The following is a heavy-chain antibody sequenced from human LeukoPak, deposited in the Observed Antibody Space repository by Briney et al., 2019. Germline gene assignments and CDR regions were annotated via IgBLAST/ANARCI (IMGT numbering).Heavy chain of an antibody. CDR1: GYTFTRFY. CDR2: INPNSGGT. D-gene: IGHD5-12*01. Sequence: GSVKVSFKASGYTFTRFYIHWVGQGPGQGLEWMGWINPNSGGTNYAQKFQGRVTMTRDTSISTAYMELSRLRSDDTAVYYCATASSRANYWGQGTLVTVSS. CDR3: ATASSRANY. J-gene: IGHJ4*02. V-gene: IGHV1-2*02.